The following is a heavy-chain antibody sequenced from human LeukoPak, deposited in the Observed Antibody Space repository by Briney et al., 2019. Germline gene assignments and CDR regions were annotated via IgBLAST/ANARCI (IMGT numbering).Heavy chain of an antibody. Sequence: GGSLRLSXAASGFTFSSYSMNWVRQAPGKGLEWVSSVGSSSNYRYYADSVKGRFTISRDNAKNSLYLQMNSLRVEDTAVYYCARALYYDSSGYTNWFDPWGQGTLVTVSS. V-gene: IGHV3-21*01. CDR3: ARALYYDSSGYTNWFDP. D-gene: IGHD3-22*01. CDR2: VGSSSNYR. CDR1: GFTFSSYS. J-gene: IGHJ5*02.